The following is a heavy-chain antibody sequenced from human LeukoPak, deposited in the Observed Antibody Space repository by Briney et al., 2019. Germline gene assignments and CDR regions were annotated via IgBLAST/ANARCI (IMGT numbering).Heavy chain of an antibody. V-gene: IGHV3-33*01. CDR2: IWYDGSRK. CDR1: GFSLTTYG. J-gene: IGHJ4*02. D-gene: IGHD3-10*01. CDR3: ARDGGSGIDY. Sequence: PGGSLRLSCAASGFSLTTYGTHWLRQAPGKGLEWVAVIWYDGSRKFYGDSVKGRFTVSRDTSENTMYLQMNTLRVDDTAVYYCARDGGSGIDYWGQGTLATVSS.